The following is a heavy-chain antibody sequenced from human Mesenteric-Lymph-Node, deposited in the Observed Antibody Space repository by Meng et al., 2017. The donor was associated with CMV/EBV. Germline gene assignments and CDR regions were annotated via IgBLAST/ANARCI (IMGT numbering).Heavy chain of an antibody. Sequence: GSLRLSCTVSGYSISSGYYWSWVRLSPGKGLEWVATISHSGTTYYRPSLRSRVTISVDTSKNQFSLRLNYVTAADTAIYYCVRYTSTSFYFDYWGQGTLVTVSS. V-gene: IGHV4-38-2*02. CDR3: VRYTSTSFYFDY. CDR2: ISHSGTT. CDR1: GYSISSGYY. J-gene: IGHJ4*02. D-gene: IGHD6-6*01.